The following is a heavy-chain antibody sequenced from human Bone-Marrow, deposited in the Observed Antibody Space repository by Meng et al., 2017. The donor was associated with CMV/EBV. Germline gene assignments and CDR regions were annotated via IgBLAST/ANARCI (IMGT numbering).Heavy chain of an antibody. J-gene: IGHJ2*01. CDR1: GLAFRTLA. V-gene: IGHV3-23*01. D-gene: IGHD6-19*01. CDR3: AKIAVRGKWYFDL. CDR2: VSAGGGLT. Sequence: CAAFGLAFRTLALGWVRQPPGKGLRWVSSVSAGGGLTYYADSVKGRFTISRNNSKNALYLQMNNLGGDDTAVYYCAKIAVRGKWYFDLWGRGTLVTVSS.